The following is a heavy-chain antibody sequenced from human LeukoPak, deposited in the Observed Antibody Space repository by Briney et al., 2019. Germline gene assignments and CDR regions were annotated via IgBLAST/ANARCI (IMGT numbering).Heavy chain of an antibody. CDR1: GYTFTGYY. CDR2: INPNSGDT. J-gene: IGHJ5*02. D-gene: IGHD3-22*01. CDR3: ARDRTSGYNWFDR. V-gene: IGHV1-2*02. Sequence: APVKVSCKASGYTFTGYYMHWVRQAPGQGLEWMGWINPNSGDTNYAQKFQGRVTMTRGTSISTAYMELSRLTSDNTAMYYCARDRTSGYNWFDRWGQRTLVTASA.